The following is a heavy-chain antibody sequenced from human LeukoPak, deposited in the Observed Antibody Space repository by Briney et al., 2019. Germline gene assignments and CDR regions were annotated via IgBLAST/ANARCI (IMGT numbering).Heavy chain of an antibody. CDR2: ISYDGSNK. V-gene: IGHV3-30*04. CDR3: ARDVDTAMGGDYFDY. CDR1: GFTFSSYA. J-gene: IGHJ4*02. D-gene: IGHD5-18*01. Sequence: GGSLRLSCAASGFTFSSYAMHWVRQAPGKGLEWVAVISYDGSNKYYADSVKGRFTISRDNSKNTLYLQTNSLRAEDTAVYYCARDVDTAMGGDYFDYWGQGTLVTVSS.